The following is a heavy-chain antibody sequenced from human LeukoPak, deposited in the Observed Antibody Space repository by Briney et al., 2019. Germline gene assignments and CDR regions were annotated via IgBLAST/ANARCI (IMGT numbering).Heavy chain of an antibody. J-gene: IGHJ4*02. D-gene: IGHD1-26*01. CDR2: TYTSGST. CDR1: GGSISSYY. V-gene: IGHV4-4*07. Sequence: SETLSLTCTVSGGSISSYYWSWLRQPAGKGLEWIGRTYTSGSTNYNASLKSRVSMSVDTSKNQFSLKLSSVTAADTAVFYCARENSGSYREFDYWGQGTLVTVSS. CDR3: ARENSGSYREFDY.